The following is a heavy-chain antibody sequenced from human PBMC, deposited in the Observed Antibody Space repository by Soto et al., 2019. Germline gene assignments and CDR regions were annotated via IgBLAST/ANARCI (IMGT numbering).Heavy chain of an antibody. CDR2: IHHSGRT. Sequence: SETLSLGCGISVVSCIDNYWTWLRQPPGRGLEWIAEIHHSGRTNYNPSLKSRVTISVDSSKNQLSLKLSSVTAADTATYYCALTRRTRAFDSWGQGTVVTVSS. D-gene: IGHD3-10*01. CDR1: VVSCIDNY. J-gene: IGHJ4*02. V-gene: IGHV4-34*01. CDR3: ALTRRTRAFDS.